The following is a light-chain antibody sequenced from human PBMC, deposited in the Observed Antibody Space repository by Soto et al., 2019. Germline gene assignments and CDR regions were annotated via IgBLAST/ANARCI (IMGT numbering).Light chain of an antibody. CDR1: SSDIGGYTY. CDR2: DVS. CDR3: CSYETSSTYV. V-gene: IGLV2-11*01. Sequence: QSALTQPRSVSGSPGQSVTISCTGTSSDIGGYTYVSWYQQHPGKAPKVIIYDVSERPSGVSNRFSASKSGNTASLTISGLQAEDEAEYYCCSYETSSTYVFGSGTKVTVL. J-gene: IGLJ1*01.